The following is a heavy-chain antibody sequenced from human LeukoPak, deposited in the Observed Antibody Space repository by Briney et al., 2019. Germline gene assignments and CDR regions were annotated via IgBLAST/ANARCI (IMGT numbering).Heavy chain of an antibody. CDR1: GFTFSSYG. V-gene: IGHV3-23*01. Sequence: GGTLRLSCAASGFTFSSYGMSWVRQAPGKGLEWVSAISGSGGSTCYADSVKGRFTISRDNSKNTLYLQMNSLRAEDTAVYYCAKLYYPGAFDIWGQGTMVTVSS. CDR2: ISGSGGST. D-gene: IGHD3-10*01. CDR3: AKLYYPGAFDI. J-gene: IGHJ3*02.